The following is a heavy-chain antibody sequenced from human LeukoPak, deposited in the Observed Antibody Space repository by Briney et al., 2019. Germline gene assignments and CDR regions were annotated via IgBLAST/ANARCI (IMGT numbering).Heavy chain of an antibody. V-gene: IGHV1-69*05. D-gene: IGHD2-2*01. CDR2: IIPIFCTA. CDR3: ADCSSTSCYYYYYMDV. CDR1: GGTFSSYA. J-gene: IGHJ6*03. Sequence: SVKVSCKASGGTFSSYAISWVRQAPGQGLEWMGRIIPIFCTANYAQKFQGRVTITTDESTSTAYMELSSLRSEDTAVYYCADCSSTSCYYYYYMDVWGKGTTVTVSS.